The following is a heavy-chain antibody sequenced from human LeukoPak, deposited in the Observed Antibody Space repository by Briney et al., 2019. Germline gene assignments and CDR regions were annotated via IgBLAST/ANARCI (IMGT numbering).Heavy chain of an antibody. CDR1: GFTFSSYG. CDR3: GKDLSEGATDY. D-gene: IGHD1-26*01. J-gene: IGHJ4*02. CDR2: ISYDGSNK. Sequence: GGSLRLSCAASGFTFSSYGMHWVRQAPGKGLEWVADISYDGSNKYYADSVKGRFTISRHNTKTTLYLQMKSLRAEDTAVYYCGKDLSEGATDYWGQGTLVTVSS. V-gene: IGHV3-30*18.